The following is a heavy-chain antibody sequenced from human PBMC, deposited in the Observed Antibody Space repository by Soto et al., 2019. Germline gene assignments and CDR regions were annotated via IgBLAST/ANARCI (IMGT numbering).Heavy chain of an antibody. J-gene: IGHJ4*02. D-gene: IGHD2-21*01. CDR2: ILSDGSNK. CDR1: GFTLSSHA. Sequence: QVQLVESGGGVVQPGRSLRLSCAVSGFTLSSHAMHWVRQAPGTGLEWVALILSDGSNKYYADSVKGRFTTSRDNSTNTMYLQMNSLRVEDTAVYYCARDDEGVSDCDLGYWGQGALVTVSS. CDR3: ARDDEGVSDCDLGY. V-gene: IGHV3-30-3*01.